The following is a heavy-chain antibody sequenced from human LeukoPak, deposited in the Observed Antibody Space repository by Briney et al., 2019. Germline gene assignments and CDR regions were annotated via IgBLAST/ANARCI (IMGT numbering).Heavy chain of an antibody. CDR1: GGSISSSSYY. CDR3: ARDAWFGAGRTFAY. V-gene: IGHV4-39*07. D-gene: IGHD3-10*01. Sequence: SVTLSLTCTVSGGSISSSSYYWGWIRQPPGKGLEWIGSIYYSGSTYYNPSLKSRVTISVDTSKNQFSLKLSSVTAADTAVYYCARDAWFGAGRTFAYWGQGTLVTVSS. J-gene: IGHJ4*02. CDR2: IYYSGST.